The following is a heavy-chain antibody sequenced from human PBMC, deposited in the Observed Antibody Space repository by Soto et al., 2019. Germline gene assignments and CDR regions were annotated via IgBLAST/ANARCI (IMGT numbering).Heavy chain of an antibody. J-gene: IGHJ3*02. CDR1: GYSFTSYW. CDR2: IYPGDPDT. Sequence: LGESLKISCKGSGYSFTSYWIGWVRQMPGKGLEWMGIIYPGDPDTRYSPSFQGQVTIAADKSMSTAYLQWSSLKASDTAMYYCARRRDGYNYLAFNIWGQGTKVTVSS. D-gene: IGHD5-12*01. CDR3: ARRRDGYNYLAFNI. V-gene: IGHV5-51*01.